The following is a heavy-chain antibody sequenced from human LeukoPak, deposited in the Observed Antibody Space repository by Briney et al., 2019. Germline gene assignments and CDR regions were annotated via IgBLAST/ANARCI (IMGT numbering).Heavy chain of an antibody. D-gene: IGHD2-2*01. CDR3: ASGYCSSTSCHGSFDY. CDR2: IYYSGST. J-gene: IGHJ4*02. V-gene: IGHV4-31*11. Sequence: SQSLCLTRAVSGGSISRGGYYGSWIPQPPGKGLGWIGYIYYSGSTYYNPSLKRRVTISVDTSKNQFSLKLSSVTAADTAVYYCASGYCSSTSCHGSFDYWGQGTLVTVSS. CDR1: GGSISRGGYY.